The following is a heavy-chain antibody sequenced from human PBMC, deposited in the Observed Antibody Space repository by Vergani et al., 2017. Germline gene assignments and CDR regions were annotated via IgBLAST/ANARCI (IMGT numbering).Heavy chain of an antibody. D-gene: IGHD1-26*01. J-gene: IGHJ6*02. CDR2: ISGSGGST. V-gene: IGHV3-23*01. CDR3: AKDGSGSYQPYYYGMDV. CDR1: GFTFSSYA. Sequence: EVQLLESGGGLVQPGGSLRLSCAASGFTFSSYAMSWVRQAPGKGLEWVSAISGSGGSTYYGDSVKGRFTIPRDNAKNTLDLQMNSLRAEDTAVYYCAKDGSGSYQPYYYGMDVWGQGTTVTVSS.